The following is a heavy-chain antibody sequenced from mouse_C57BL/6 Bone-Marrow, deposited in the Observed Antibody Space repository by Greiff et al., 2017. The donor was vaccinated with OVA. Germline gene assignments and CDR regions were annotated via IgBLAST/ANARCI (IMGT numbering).Heavy chain of an antibody. CDR2: IISGGSYT. V-gene: IGHV5-6*01. CDR3: ARSDYYGDLDD. J-gene: IGHJ4*01. CDR1: GYTFTSYG. D-gene: IGHD1-1*01. Sequence: EVHLVESGADLVKPGGSLKLSCAASGYTFTSYGMSWVRQTPDKRLEWVATIISGGSYTYYPDSVKGRFTISRDKAKNTLYLQMSSLTSEDTAMYYCARSDYYGDLDDWGQGTSVTVSS.